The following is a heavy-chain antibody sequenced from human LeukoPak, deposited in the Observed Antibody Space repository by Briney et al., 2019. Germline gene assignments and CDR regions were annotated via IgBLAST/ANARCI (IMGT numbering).Heavy chain of an antibody. J-gene: IGHJ4*02. CDR2: ISWDGGST. CDR3: AKDRGRKQQLVRWTPYYFDY. D-gene: IGHD6-13*01. Sequence: GGSLRLSCAVSGFTFDDYAMHWVRQAPGKGLEWVSLISWDGGSTYYADSVKGRFTISRDNSKNSLYLQMNSLRAEDTALYYCAKDRGRKQQLVRWTPYYFDYWGQGTLVTVSS. CDR1: GFTFDDYA. V-gene: IGHV3-43D*03.